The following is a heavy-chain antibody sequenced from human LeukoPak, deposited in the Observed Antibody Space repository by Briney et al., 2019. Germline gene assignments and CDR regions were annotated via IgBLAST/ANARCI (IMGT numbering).Heavy chain of an antibody. V-gene: IGHV4-34*01. J-gene: IGHJ4*02. Sequence: KPSETLSLTCAVYGGSFSGYYWSWIRQPPGKGLEWIGEINHSGSTNYNPSLKSRVTISVDTSKNQFSLKLSSVTAADTAVYYCATVQPYNWNYMDYWGQGTLVTVSS. D-gene: IGHD1-20*01. CDR3: ATVQPYNWNYMDY. CDR2: INHSGST. CDR1: GGSFSGYY.